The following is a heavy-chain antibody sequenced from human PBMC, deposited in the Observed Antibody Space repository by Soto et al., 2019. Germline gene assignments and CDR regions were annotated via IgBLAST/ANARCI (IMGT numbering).Heavy chain of an antibody. CDR3: ARTRWLRFADYYGMDV. CDR1: GFSPSTSGMC. J-gene: IGHJ6*02. Sequence: SGPTLGNPTQTLTLTCTFSGFSPSTSGMCVSWIRQPPGKALEWLARIDWDDDKYYSTSLKTRLTISKDTSKNQVVLTMTNMDPVDTATYYCARTRWLRFADYYGMDVWGQGTTVTVSS. CDR2: IDWDDDK. D-gene: IGHD5-12*01. V-gene: IGHV2-70*11.